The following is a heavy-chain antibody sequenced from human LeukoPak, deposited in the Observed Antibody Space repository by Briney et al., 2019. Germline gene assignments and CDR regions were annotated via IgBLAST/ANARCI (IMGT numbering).Heavy chain of an antibody. D-gene: IGHD5-24*01. V-gene: IGHV1-69*05. CDR3: ARNYLNENWFDP. CDR2: IIPIFGTA. Sequence: GASVKVSCKASGGTFSSYAISWVRQAPGQGLEWMGGIIPIFGTANYAQKFQERVTITRDMSTSTAYMELSSLRSEDTAVYYCARNYLNENWFDPWGQGTLVTVSS. J-gene: IGHJ5*02. CDR1: GGTFSSYA.